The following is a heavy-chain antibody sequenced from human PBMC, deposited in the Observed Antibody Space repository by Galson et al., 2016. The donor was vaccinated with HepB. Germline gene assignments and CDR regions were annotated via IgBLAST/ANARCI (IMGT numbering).Heavy chain of an antibody. CDR1: GFTFSGSA. J-gene: IGHJ5*02. Sequence: SLRLSCAASGFTFSGSAMHWVRQASGKGLEWVGLIRSKANSYASAYAASVKGRFTISSDESKNTAYLQMNSLKTEDTAVYYCTTPLSSSWYNWFDPWGQGTLVTVSS. CDR3: TTPLSSSWYNWFDP. D-gene: IGHD6-13*01. V-gene: IGHV3-73*01. CDR2: IRSKANSYAS.